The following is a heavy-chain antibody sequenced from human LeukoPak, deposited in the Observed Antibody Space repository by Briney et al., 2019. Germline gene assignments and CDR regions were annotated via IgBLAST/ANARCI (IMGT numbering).Heavy chain of an antibody. D-gene: IGHD2-21*02. Sequence: QAGGSLRLSCAASGFTFNAFGMNWVRQAPGKGLEWVLYIGTTSGAIYYADSVKGRFTISRDSAKNSLYLQMNSLRAEDTAVYYCARFRTWGDKAFDYWGQGTLVTVSS. CDR1: GFTFNAFG. J-gene: IGHJ4*02. CDR3: ARFRTWGDKAFDY. V-gene: IGHV3-48*01. CDR2: IGTTSGAI.